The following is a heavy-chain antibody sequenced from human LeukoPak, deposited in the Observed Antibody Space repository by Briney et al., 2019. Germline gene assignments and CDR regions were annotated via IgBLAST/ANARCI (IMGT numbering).Heavy chain of an antibody. CDR1: GGSISSYY. D-gene: IGHD3-3*01. J-gene: IGHJ6*02. V-gene: IGHV4-59*01. CDR2: IYYSGST. Sequence: SETLSLTCTVSGGSISSYYWSWIRQPPGRGLEWIGYIYYSGSTNYNPSLKSRVTISVDTSKNQFSLKLSSVTAADTAVYYCARDGSTYYDFWSGNYYYGMDVWGQGTTVTVSS. CDR3: ARDGSTYYDFWSGNYYYGMDV.